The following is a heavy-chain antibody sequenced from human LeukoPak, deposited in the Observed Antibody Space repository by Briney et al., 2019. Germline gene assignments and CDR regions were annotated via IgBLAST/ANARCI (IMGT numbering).Heavy chain of an antibody. V-gene: IGHV4-59*01. CDR2: IYYSGST. CDR3: ARVLYGTVDY. J-gene: IGHJ4*02. D-gene: IGHD1-14*01. Sequence: PSETLSLTCTVSGGSISSYYWSWIRQPSGKGLEWIGYIYYSGSTNYNPPLKSRVTISVDTSKNQFSLKLSSVTAADTAVYYCARVLYGTVDYWGQGTLVTVSS. CDR1: GGSISSYY.